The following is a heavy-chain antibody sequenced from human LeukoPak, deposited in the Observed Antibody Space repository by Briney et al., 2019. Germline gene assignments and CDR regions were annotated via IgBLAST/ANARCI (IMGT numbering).Heavy chain of an antibody. Sequence: KPSETLSLTCAVYGGSFSGYYWSWIRQPPGKGLEWIGEINHSGSTDYNPSLKSRVTISVDTSKNQFSLKLSSVTAADTAVYYCARFVSDGAIDYWGQGTLVTVSS. CDR3: ARFVSDGAIDY. V-gene: IGHV4-34*01. J-gene: IGHJ4*02. CDR2: INHSGST. D-gene: IGHD3-16*01. CDR1: GGSFSGYY.